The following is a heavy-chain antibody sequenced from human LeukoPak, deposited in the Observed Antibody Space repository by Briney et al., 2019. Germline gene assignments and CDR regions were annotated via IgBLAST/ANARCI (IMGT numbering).Heavy chain of an antibody. CDR3: ERHGSWSYSNPWGFDP. D-gene: IGHD3-10*01. CDR1: GYRFTLYW. Sequence: GEPVPISCKGSGYRFTLYWISGARHLPGKGLEGMGRIDPSNSYTSCSPSSQGHVTIAADKSISSAYLQWSRLKASDTAMYYGERHGSWSYSNPWGFDPWGQGTLVTVSS. J-gene: IGHJ5*02. V-gene: IGHV5-10-1*01. CDR2: IDPSNSYT.